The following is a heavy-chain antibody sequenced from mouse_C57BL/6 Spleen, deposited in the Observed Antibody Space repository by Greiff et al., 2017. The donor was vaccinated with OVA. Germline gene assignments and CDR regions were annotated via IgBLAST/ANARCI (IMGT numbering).Heavy chain of an antibody. CDR1: GYTFTDYE. D-gene: IGHD3-2*02. J-gene: IGHJ3*01. CDR2: IDPETGGT. Sequence: VKLQESGAELVRPGASVTLSCKASGYTFTDYEMHWVKQTPVHGLEWIGAIDPETGGTAYNQKFKGKAILTADKSSSTAYMELRSLTSEDSAVYYCTRSPAQALFAYWGQGTLVTVSA. CDR3: TRSPAQALFAY. V-gene: IGHV1-15*01.